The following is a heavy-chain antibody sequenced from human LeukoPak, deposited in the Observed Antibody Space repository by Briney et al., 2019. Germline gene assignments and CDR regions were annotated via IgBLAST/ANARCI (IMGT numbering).Heavy chain of an antibody. CDR2: IRYDGSNK. V-gene: IGHV3-30*02. J-gene: IGHJ4*02. Sequence: PGGSLRLSCAASGFTFSSYGMHWVRQAPGKGLEWVAFIRYDGSNKYHADSVKGRFTISRDNSKNTLYLQMNSLRAEDTAVYYCAKEPGMDYYDSSGYPDYWGQGTLVTVSS. D-gene: IGHD3-22*01. CDR3: AKEPGMDYYDSSGYPDY. CDR1: GFTFSSYG.